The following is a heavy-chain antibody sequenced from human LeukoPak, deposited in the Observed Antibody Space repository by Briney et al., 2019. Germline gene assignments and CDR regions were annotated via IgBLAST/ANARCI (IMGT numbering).Heavy chain of an antibody. D-gene: IGHD6-13*01. CDR3: ARAGLGSSWYALDY. J-gene: IGHJ4*02. CDR2: IGSYAGDT. CDR1: TSY. V-gene: IGHV1-18*01. Sequence: ASVKVSCKATSYISWVRQAPGQGLEWMGWIGSYAGDTYYAQKFQGRVTVTTDTSTSTAYMELRSLRSDDTAVYYCARAGLGSSWYALDYWGQGTLVTVSS.